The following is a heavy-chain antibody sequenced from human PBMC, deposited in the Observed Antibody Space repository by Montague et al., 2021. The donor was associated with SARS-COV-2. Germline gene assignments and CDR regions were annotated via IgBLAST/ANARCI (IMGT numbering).Heavy chain of an antibody. CDR3: ARGAPGY. J-gene: IGHJ4*02. CDR2: IAHGGTT. D-gene: IGHD2-2*03. V-gene: IGHV4-34*01. Sequence: SETLSLTCAVYGGSFSDYHWTWIRQSAGKGLEWIGQIAHGGTTKYDPSLESRVTISIDTSKNQFSLKLTSVTAADTAIYYCARGAPGYWGQGTRVTVSS. CDR1: GGSFSDYH.